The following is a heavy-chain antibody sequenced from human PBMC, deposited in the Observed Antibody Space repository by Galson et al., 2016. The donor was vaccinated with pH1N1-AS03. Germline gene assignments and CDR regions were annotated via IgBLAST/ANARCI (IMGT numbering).Heavy chain of an antibody. CDR3: AKGYSATPSGTFDI. CDR2: IIPMLNIP. V-gene: IGHV1-69*04. CDR1: GGPFNTYA. J-gene: IGHJ3*02. Sequence: SVKVSCKASGGPFNTYAISWVRQAPGQGLEWMGRIIPMLNIPDYAQKFQVRVTITADKSTNTAYMELTSLRSDDTALYYCAKGYSATPSGTFDIWGQGTMVTVSS. D-gene: IGHD2-15*01.